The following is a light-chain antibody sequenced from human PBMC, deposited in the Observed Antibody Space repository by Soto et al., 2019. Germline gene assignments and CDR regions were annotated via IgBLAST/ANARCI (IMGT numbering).Light chain of an antibody. J-gene: IGKJ2*01. V-gene: IGKV3-20*01. CDR2: GAS. CDR1: QSVSSGY. CDR3: QQYGNSPLT. Sequence: EIVLTQSPGTLSLSPGERATLSCRASQSVSSGYLAWYQQKPGQAPRLIISGASSRATGIPDRFSGSGSETDFTLTISRLEPEDFAVYYCQQYGNSPLTFGQGTKLEIK.